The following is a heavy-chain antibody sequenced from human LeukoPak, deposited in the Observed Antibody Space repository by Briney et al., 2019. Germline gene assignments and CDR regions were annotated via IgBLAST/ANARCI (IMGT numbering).Heavy chain of an antibody. V-gene: IGHV3-33*01. J-gene: IGHJ5*02. CDR2: IWSDGSNK. D-gene: IGHD5-12*01. CDR3: ARDRGYSGYVNWFDP. Sequence: GGSLRLSCAASGFTFSYYAIHWVRQAPGKGLEWVALIWSDGSNKYYADSVKGRITISRDNSKNTVYLQMNSLRAEDTAVYYCARDRGYSGYVNWFDPWGQGTLVTVSS. CDR1: GFTFSYYA.